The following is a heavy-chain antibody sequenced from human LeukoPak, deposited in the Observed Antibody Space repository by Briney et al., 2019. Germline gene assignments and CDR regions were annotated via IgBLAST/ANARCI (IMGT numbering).Heavy chain of an antibody. V-gene: IGHV1-18*01. CDR3: ARDKWELHWFDP. CDR1: GYTFTSYG. D-gene: IGHD1-26*01. Sequence: ASVKVSCKASGYTFTSYGISWVRQASGQGLEWMGWISAYNGNTNYAQKLQGRVTMTTDTSTSTAYMELRSLRSDDTAVYYCARDKWELHWFDPWGQGTLVTVSS. J-gene: IGHJ5*02. CDR2: ISAYNGNT.